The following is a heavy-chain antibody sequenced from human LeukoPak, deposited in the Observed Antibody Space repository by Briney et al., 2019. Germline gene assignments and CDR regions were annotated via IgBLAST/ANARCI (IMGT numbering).Heavy chain of an antibody. CDR1: GYSFTHHN. CDR3: ARVLSAVTSTFDY. J-gene: IGHJ4*02. D-gene: IGHD4-17*01. V-gene: IGHV1-2*02. Sequence: ASVTVSFKSSGYSFTHHNVHWVRQAPGQALAWMGWIKPNNGDTKFSQKFQDRVTLTSDTSIDTAYMEMSGLTSDDTAIYYCARVLSAVTSTFDYWGQGTLVTVSS. CDR2: IKPNNGDT.